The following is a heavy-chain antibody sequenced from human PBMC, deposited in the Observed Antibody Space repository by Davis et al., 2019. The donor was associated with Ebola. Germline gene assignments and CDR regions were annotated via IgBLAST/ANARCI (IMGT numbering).Heavy chain of an antibody. CDR3: ARGRLLPTAGWDLEIDY. V-gene: IGHV4-34*01. Sequence: SETLSLTCTVSGGSISGYYWSWIRQPPGKGLEWIGEINHIGSTNYNPSLKSRVTISLDTSKNRFSLKLSSVTAADTAVFYCARGRLLPTAGWDLEIDYWGRGTLVTVSS. D-gene: IGHD6-19*01. CDR2: INHIGST. CDR1: GGSISGYY. J-gene: IGHJ4*02.